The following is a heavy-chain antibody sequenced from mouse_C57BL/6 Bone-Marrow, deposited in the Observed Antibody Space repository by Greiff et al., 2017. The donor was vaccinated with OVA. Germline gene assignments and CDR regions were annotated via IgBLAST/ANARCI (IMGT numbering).Heavy chain of an antibody. CDR3: ARGHYYGSLFAY. J-gene: IGHJ3*01. Sequence: QVQLQQSGTELVKPGASVKLSCKASGYTFTSYWMHWVKQRPGQGLEWIGNINPSNGGTNYNEKFKSKATLTVDKSSSTAYMQLSSLTSEDSAVYYYARGHYYGSLFAYWGQGTLVTVSA. CDR1: GYTFTSYW. V-gene: IGHV1-53*01. D-gene: IGHD2-2*01. CDR2: INPSNGGT.